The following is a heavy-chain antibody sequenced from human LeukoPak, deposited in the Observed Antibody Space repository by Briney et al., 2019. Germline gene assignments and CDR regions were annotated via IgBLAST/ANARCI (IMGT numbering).Heavy chain of an antibody. CDR1: GFTFSSYG. V-gene: IGHV3-30*02. Sequence: GGSLRLSCAASGFTFSSYGMHWVRQAPGKGLEWVAFIRYDGSNKYYADSVKGRFTISRDNAKNTLYLQMNSLRAEDTAVYYCARGEWMVAPFVDYWGQGTLVTVSS. D-gene: IGHD3-10*01. J-gene: IGHJ4*02. CDR2: IRYDGSNK. CDR3: ARGEWMVAPFVDY.